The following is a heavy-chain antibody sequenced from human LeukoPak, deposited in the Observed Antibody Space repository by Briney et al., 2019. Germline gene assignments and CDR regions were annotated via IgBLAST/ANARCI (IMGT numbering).Heavy chain of an antibody. J-gene: IGHJ4*02. CDR3: ARGNNLDRSAN. Sequence: PSETLSLTCAVSGGSFSGYYWNWIRQPPGNGLEWIGEINPSGGTNYSPSLKSRVTISVNTSTNQFSLKVTPATAADTAVYYCARGNNLDRSANWGQGTLVTVSS. D-gene: IGHD3-10*01. CDR1: GGSFSGYY. CDR2: INPSGGT. V-gene: IGHV4-34*01.